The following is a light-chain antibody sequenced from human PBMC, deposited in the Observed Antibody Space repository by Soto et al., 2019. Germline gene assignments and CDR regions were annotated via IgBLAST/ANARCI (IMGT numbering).Light chain of an antibody. CDR1: QSISIW. Sequence: DIQMTQSPSTLSASVGDRVTITCRASQSISIWLAWYQQKPGKAPKLLIYKASSLESGVPSRFSGSGSGTEFTLTISSLQPDDVATYYCQQYNSYSYTFGQGTKLEIK. CDR3: QQYNSYSYT. V-gene: IGKV1-5*03. CDR2: KAS. J-gene: IGKJ2*01.